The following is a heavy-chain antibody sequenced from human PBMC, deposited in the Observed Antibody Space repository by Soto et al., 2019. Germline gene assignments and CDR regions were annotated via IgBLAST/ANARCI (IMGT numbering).Heavy chain of an antibody. CDR1: GFTFSRYA. Sequence: EVQLLESGGGLVQPGGSLRLSCAASGFTFSRYAMSWVRQAPGKGLEWVSTISGSGGSTYYADSVKGRFTISRDNSKNTLYLQMNSLRAEDTAVYYCAKATYCSGGSCYPYYFDYWGQGTLVTVSS. D-gene: IGHD2-15*01. CDR2: ISGSGGST. CDR3: AKATYCSGGSCYPYYFDY. J-gene: IGHJ4*02. V-gene: IGHV3-23*01.